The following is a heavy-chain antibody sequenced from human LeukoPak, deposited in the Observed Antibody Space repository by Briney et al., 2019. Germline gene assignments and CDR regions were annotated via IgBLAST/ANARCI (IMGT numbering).Heavy chain of an antibody. CDR3: ARSARGHTYGIDY. V-gene: IGHV5-51*01. Sequence: GESLKISCKGSGYRFTSYWIGWVRQMPGKGLEWMGIIYPGDSDTRYSPSFQGQVTISADKSISTAYLQWRSLKASDAAMYYCARSARGHTYGIDYWGQGTLVTVSS. J-gene: IGHJ4*02. CDR1: GYRFTSYW. D-gene: IGHD5-18*01. CDR2: IYPGDSDT.